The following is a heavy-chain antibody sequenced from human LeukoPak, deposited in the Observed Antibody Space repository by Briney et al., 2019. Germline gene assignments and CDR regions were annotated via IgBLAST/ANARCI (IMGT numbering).Heavy chain of an antibody. CDR3: ARDDYGDYFDY. CDR2: MYYSGIT. V-gene: IGHV4-59*08. J-gene: IGHJ4*02. Sequence: SETLSLTCTVSGGSISSYYWNWIRQPPGKGLEWIGFMYYSGITSYNPSLKSRVNISVDTSKNQFSLKLSSVTAADTAVYYCARDDYGDYFDYWGEGTLVTVSS. CDR1: GGSISSYY. D-gene: IGHD4-17*01.